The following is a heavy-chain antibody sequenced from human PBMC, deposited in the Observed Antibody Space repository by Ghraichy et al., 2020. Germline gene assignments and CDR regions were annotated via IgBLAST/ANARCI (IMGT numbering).Heavy chain of an antibody. CDR3: ARGVSGSPGAYYFDY. Sequence: GSLRLSCTVSGGSISSDYWSWIRQPPGKGLEWIGYIYNSGSTNYNPSLKSRVTISVDTSKNQFSLKMSSVTAADTAVYYCARGVSGSPGAYYFDYWGQGTLVTVSS. V-gene: IGHV4-59*01. CDR2: IYNSGST. J-gene: IGHJ4*02. CDR1: GGSISSDY. D-gene: IGHD1-26*01.